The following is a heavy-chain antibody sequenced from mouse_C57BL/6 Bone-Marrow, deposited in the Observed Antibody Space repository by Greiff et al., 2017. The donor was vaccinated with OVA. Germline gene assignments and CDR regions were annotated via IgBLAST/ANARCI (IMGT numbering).Heavy chain of an antibody. CDR3: ARYYYGSIDY. J-gene: IGHJ2*01. V-gene: IGHV1-54*01. D-gene: IGHD1-1*01. CDR2: INPGSGGT. Sequence: QVQLQQSGAELVRPGSSVKVSCKASGYAFPNYLIEWVKQRPGQGLEWIGVINPGSGGTNYNEKFKGKATLTADKSSSTAYMQLSSLTSEDSAVYFCARYYYGSIDYWGQGTPLTVSS. CDR1: GYAFPNYL.